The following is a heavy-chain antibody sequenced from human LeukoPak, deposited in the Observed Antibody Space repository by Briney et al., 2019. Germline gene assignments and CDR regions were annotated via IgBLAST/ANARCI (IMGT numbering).Heavy chain of an antibody. J-gene: IGHJ4*02. Sequence: SETLTLTCTVSGGSIGSYYWSWIRQPRGKGLEWIGYIYYSGSTNYNPSLKSRVTISVDTSKNQFSLKLSSVTAADTAVYYCARVGVSSHDYWGQGTLVTVSS. CDR3: ARVGVSSHDY. V-gene: IGHV4-59*01. CDR2: IYYSGST. CDR1: GGSIGSYY.